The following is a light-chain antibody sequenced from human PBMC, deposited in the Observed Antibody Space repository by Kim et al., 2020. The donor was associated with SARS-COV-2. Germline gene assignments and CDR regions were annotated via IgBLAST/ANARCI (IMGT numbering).Light chain of an antibody. Sequence: QAVLTQPPSAWGTPGQRVTISCSGSRPNVGSHIVNWFHQLPGTAPKLLLYNDNRRPSGVPDRFSGSRSGTSASLAISGLQSEDEADYYCATWDYSLNGWVFGGGTQLTVL. CDR1: RPNVGSHI. V-gene: IGLV1-44*01. CDR2: NDN. J-gene: IGLJ3*02. CDR3: ATWDYSLNGWV.